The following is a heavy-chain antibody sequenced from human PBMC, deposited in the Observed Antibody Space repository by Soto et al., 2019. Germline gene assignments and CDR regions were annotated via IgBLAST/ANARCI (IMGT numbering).Heavy chain of an antibody. CDR2: IIPIFGTA. D-gene: IGHD2-21*02. CDR1: GGTFSSYA. J-gene: IGHJ6*02. CDR3: ASHCGGDCYSRSPPYYYYGMDV. Sequence: QVQLVQSGAEVKKPGSSVKVSCKASGGTFSSYAISWVRQAPGQGLEWMGGIIPIFGTADYAQKFQGRVTFTAHESTSTAYMVLSSLRSEDTAVYYCASHCGGDCYSRSPPYYYYGMDVWGQGTTVTVSS. V-gene: IGHV1-69*12.